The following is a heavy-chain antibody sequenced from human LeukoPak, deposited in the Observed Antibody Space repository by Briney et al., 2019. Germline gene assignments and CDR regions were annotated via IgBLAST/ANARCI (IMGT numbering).Heavy chain of an antibody. D-gene: IGHD6-13*01. CDR1: GFTFSSYA. Sequence: GGSLRLSCAVSGFTFSSYAMHWVRQAPGKGLKWEAVIPHDGSNKYYVDSVKGRFTISRDNSKNTLFLQMNSLRVEDTAIYYCARYGRDSSSPEDYWGQGTLVTVSS. V-gene: IGHV3-30-3*01. J-gene: IGHJ4*02. CDR2: IPHDGSNK. CDR3: ARYGRDSSSPEDY.